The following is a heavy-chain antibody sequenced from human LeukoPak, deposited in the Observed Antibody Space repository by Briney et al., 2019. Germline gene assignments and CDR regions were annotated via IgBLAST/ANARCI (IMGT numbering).Heavy chain of an antibody. CDR2: IRQDGGEA. J-gene: IGHJ4*02. Sequence: GGSLRLSCAASGFTFSNYAMSWVRQAPGKGLEWVANIRQDGGEAYYVDSVKGRFTISRDNAKASVYLQMNSLTADDTAVYYCVRGGTFRYSGTSGDYWGQGTLVTVSS. V-gene: IGHV3-7*03. D-gene: IGHD1-26*01. CDR3: VRGGTFRYSGTSGDY. CDR1: GFTFSNYA.